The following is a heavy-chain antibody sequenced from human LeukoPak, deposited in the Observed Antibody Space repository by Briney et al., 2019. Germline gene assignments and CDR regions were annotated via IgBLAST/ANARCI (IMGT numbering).Heavy chain of an antibody. D-gene: IGHD6-6*01. CDR1: GGSITSSSYY. Sequence: SETLSLTCTVSGGSITSSSYYWGWIRQPPGNGLEWIGSIYYSGSTYYNPSLKSRVTISVDTSKNQFSLKLSSVTAADTAVYYCARGQRVSRGWFDPWGQGTLVTVSS. V-gene: IGHV4-39*07. CDR3: ARGQRVSRGWFDP. CDR2: IYYSGST. J-gene: IGHJ5*02.